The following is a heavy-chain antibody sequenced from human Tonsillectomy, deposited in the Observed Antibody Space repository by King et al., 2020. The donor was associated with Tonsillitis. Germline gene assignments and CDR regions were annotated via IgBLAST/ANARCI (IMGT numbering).Heavy chain of an antibody. CDR1: GGSISSHY. J-gene: IGHJ5*02. CDR3: ARDLPGAHGTT. CDR2: IYHSGST. V-gene: IGHV4-59*11. Sequence: QLQESGPGLVKPSETLSLKCTVSGGSISSHYWSWIRQPPGKGLEWIGYIYHSGSTHYNPSLKSRVTISIDASKTQFSLKLRSVTAADTAVYFCARDLPGAHGTTWGPGTLVTVSS. D-gene: IGHD7-27*01.